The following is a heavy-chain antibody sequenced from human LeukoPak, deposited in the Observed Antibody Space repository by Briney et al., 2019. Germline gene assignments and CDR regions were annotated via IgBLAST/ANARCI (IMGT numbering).Heavy chain of an antibody. CDR1: GGSINNYY. D-gene: IGHD1-20*01. CDR3: ARALGYDWNDPRFYFDY. Sequence: SETLSLTCTVSGGSINNYYWSWIRQPPGKGLEWIGYIYYRGSTNYNPSLKSRVTFSVDTSKNQFSLKLNSVTAADTAVYYCARALGYDWNDPRFYFDYWGQGTLVTVSS. CDR2: IYYRGST. V-gene: IGHV4-59*01. J-gene: IGHJ4*02.